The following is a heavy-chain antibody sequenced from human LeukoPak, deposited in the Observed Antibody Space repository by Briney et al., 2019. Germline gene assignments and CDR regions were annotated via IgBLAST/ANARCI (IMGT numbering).Heavy chain of an antibody. D-gene: IGHD5-18*01. CDR3: ARVKVISGYWYFDY. CDR2: INWNGGST. CDR1: GFTFDDYG. V-gene: IGHV3-20*04. J-gene: IGHJ4*02. Sequence: PGGSLRLSCAASGFTFDDYGMNWVRQAPGKELEWVSGINWNGGSTGYADSVKGRFTISRDNAKNSLYLQMNSLRAEDTALYYCARVKVISGYWYFDYWGQGTLVTVSS.